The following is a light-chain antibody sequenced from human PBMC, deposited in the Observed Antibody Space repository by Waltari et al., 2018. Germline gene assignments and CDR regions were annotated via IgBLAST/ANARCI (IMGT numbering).Light chain of an antibody. V-gene: IGKV3-20*01. CDR2: GAS. CDR1: QSVSSSY. Sequence: EIVLTQSPGTLSLSPGERATLSCRASQSVSSSYFAWYQQKPGQAPRLLIYGASSRATGIPDSFSGSGSGTDFTLTISRLEPEDFAVYYCQQYGSSLPLTFGGGTKVEIK. CDR3: QQYGSSLPLT. J-gene: IGKJ4*01.